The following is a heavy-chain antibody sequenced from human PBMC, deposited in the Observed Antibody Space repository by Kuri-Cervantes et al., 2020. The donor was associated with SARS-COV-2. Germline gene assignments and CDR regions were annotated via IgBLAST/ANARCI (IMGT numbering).Heavy chain of an antibody. Sequence: GESLKISCAASGFTFSSYEMNWVRQAPGKGLEWVSYISSSGSTIYYADSVKGRFTISRGNAKNSLYLQMNSLRAEDTAVYYCARGDSSGYLYYFDYWGQGTLVTVSS. V-gene: IGHV3-48*03. D-gene: IGHD3-22*01. CDR3: ARGDSSGYLYYFDY. J-gene: IGHJ4*02. CDR2: ISSSGSTI. CDR1: GFTFSSYE.